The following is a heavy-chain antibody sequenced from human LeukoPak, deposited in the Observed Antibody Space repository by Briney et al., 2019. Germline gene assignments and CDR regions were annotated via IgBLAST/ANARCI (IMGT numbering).Heavy chain of an antibody. V-gene: IGHV1-8*02. D-gene: IGHD5-24*01. CDR3: ARGRGRDGYNRQNDY. J-gene: IGHJ4*02. Sequence: ASVKVSCKASGGTFSSYAINWVRQATGQGLEWMGWMNPNSGNTGYAQKFQGRVTMTRNTSISTAYMELSSLRSEDTAVYYCARGRGRDGYNRQNDYWGQGTLVTVSS. CDR1: GGTFSSYA. CDR2: MNPNSGNT.